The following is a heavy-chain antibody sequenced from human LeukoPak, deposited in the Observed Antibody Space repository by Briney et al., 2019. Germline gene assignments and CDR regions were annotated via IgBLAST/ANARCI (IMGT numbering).Heavy chain of an antibody. D-gene: IGHD5-18*01. V-gene: IGHV4-61*02. Sequence: SETLSLTCSVSGDSISSSNYYWGWIRQPAGKGLEWIGRIYTSGSTNYNPSLKSRVTISVDTSKNQFSLKLSSVTAADTAVYYCARRKSYGYGFDYWGQGTLVTVSS. CDR2: IYTSGST. CDR3: ARRKSYGYGFDY. CDR1: GDSISSSNYY. J-gene: IGHJ4*02.